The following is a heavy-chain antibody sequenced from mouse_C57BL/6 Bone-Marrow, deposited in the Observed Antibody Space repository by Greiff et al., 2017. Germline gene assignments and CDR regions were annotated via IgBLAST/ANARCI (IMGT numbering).Heavy chain of an antibody. Sequence: QVQLQQPGAELVKPGASVKLSCTASGYTFTSYWITWVKQRPGQGLEWIGDIYPGSGSTNYPEKFKSKATLTVDTSSSTAYMQLSSLTSEDSAVYYCARGAIYYDHAPDYWGQGTTLTVSS. D-gene: IGHD2-4*01. CDR1: GYTFTSYW. CDR3: ARGAIYYDHAPDY. J-gene: IGHJ2*01. V-gene: IGHV1-55*01. CDR2: IYPGSGST.